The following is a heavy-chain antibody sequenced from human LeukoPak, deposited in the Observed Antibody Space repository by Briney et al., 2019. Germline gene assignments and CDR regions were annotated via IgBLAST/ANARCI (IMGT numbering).Heavy chain of an antibody. Sequence: GVLRLSCAASGFTVSSNYMSWVRQAPGKGLEWVSVIYSGGSTYYADSVKGRFTISRDNSKNTLYLQMNSLRAEDTAVYYCARVIYYYDSSGMYYFDYWGQGTLVTVSS. D-gene: IGHD3-22*01. V-gene: IGHV3-66*01. CDR2: IYSGGST. J-gene: IGHJ4*02. CDR3: ARVIYYYDSSGMYYFDY. CDR1: GFTVSSNY.